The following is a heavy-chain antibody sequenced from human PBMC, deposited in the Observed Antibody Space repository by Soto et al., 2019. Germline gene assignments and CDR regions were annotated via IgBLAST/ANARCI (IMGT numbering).Heavy chain of an antibody. D-gene: IGHD3-10*01. CDR3: ARGVGSGSYYSQYNWFDP. CDR2: VSAYNGNT. Sequence: QVQLVQSGAEVKKPGASVKVSCKASGYTFTNYGISLVRQAPGQGLEWIGWVSAYNGNTKYAQKLQGRVTMTTDTSTGTASMKLRSLRSDDTAVYYCARGVGSGSYYSQYNWFDPWGQGTLVTVSS. J-gene: IGHJ5*02. CDR1: GYTFTNYG. V-gene: IGHV1-18*01.